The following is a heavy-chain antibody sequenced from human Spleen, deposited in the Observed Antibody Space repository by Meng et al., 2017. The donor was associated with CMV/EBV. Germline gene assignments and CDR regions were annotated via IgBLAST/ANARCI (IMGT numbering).Heavy chain of an antibody. CDR3: AGITIFGVVNDY. Sequence: GGSLRLSCAASGFTFSSYSMNWVRQAPGKGLEWVSSISSSSSYIYYADSVKGRFTISRDNAKNSLYLQMNSLRAEDTAVYYCAGITIFGVVNDYWGQGTLVTVSS. D-gene: IGHD3-3*01. CDR1: GFTFSSYS. CDR2: ISSSSSYI. V-gene: IGHV3-21*01. J-gene: IGHJ4*02.